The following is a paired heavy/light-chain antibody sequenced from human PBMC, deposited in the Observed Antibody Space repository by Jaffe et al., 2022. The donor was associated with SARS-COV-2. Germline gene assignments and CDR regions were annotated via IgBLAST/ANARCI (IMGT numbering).Heavy chain of an antibody. D-gene: IGHD2-2*02. CDR2: ISWNSGSI. CDR3: AKDLGYCSSTSCYTGYGMDV. Sequence: EVQLVESGGGLVQPGRSLRLSCAASGFTFDDYAMHWVRQAPGKGLEWVSGISWNSGSIGYADSVKGRFTISRDNAKNSLYLQMNSLRAEDTALYYCAKDLGYCSSTSCYTGYGMDVWGQGTTVTVSS. V-gene: IGHV3-9*01. J-gene: IGHJ6*02. CDR1: GFTFDDYA.
Light chain of an antibody. CDR1: QGISSY. CDR3: QQLNSYPRT. Sequence: DIQLTQSPSFLSASVGDRVTITCRASQGISSYLAWYQQKPGKAPKLLIYAASTLQSGVPSRFSGSGSGTEFTLTISSLQPEDFATYYCQQLNSYPRTFGGGTKVEIK. J-gene: IGKJ4*01. CDR2: AAS. V-gene: IGKV1-9*01.